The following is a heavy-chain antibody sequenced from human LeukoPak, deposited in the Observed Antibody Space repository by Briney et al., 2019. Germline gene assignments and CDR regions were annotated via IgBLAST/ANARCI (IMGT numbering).Heavy chain of an antibody. Sequence: SETLSLTCTVSGGSISSSSYYWGWIRQPPGKGLEWIGSIYYSGSTYYNPSLKSRVTISVDTSKNQFSLKLSSVTAADTAVYYCARGVGGVSVGITIFGVVIAGGLQYYFDYWGQGTLVTVSS. CDR2: IYYSGST. CDR3: ARGVGGVSVGITIFGVVIAGGLQYYFDY. V-gene: IGHV4-39*01. D-gene: IGHD3-3*01. CDR1: GGSISSSSYY. J-gene: IGHJ4*02.